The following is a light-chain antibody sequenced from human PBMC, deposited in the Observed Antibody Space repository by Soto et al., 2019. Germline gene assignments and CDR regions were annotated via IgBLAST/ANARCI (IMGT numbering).Light chain of an antibody. V-gene: IGKV3-15*01. Sequence: ERVMTQSPATLSASPGERVTLSCRASQSVSRNLAWYKQKPGQAPRLLIHGATTRATGIPARFSGSGSGTECTLTISSLQSEDFAVYYCQQYDNWPPYTFGQGTKLEIK. J-gene: IGKJ2*01. CDR2: GAT. CDR3: QQYDNWPPYT. CDR1: QSVSRN.